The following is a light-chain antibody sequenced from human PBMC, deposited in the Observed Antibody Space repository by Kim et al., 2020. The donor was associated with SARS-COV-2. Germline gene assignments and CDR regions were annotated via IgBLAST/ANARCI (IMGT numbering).Light chain of an antibody. CDR2: GAS. Sequence: LSPGEGATLSCRASQSVDSNYLGWYQQKPGQAPRLLMYGASNRATGLPDRFSGSGSGTAFTLTISRLEPEDFAVYYCQQYRNLPFTFGQGTKLEIK. CDR3: QQYRNLPFT. CDR1: QSVDSNY. J-gene: IGKJ2*01. V-gene: IGKV3-20*01.